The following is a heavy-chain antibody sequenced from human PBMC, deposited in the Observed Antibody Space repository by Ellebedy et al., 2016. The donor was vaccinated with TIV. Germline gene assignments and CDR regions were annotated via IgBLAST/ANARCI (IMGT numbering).Heavy chain of an antibody. CDR1: GFTVNSNY. D-gene: IGHD2-2*01. CDR2: TYTDGRT. J-gene: IGHJ6*02. CDR3: ARVMGRTSSYGMDV. V-gene: IGHV3-53*01. Sequence: PGGSLRLSCAASGFTVNSNYVSWVRLAPGRGLEWVSVTYTDGRTYYADSVKGRFTVARDNSKNTLHLQMNSLRAEDTAIYYCARVMGRTSSYGMDVWGQGTTVAVSS.